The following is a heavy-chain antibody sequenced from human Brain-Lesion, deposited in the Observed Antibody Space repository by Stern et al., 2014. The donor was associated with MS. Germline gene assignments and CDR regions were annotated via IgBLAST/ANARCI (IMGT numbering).Heavy chain of an antibody. CDR2: INPNNGGT. V-gene: IGHV1-2*02. J-gene: IGHJ6*02. CDR3: ARDQRGITIFGVVTDYYYLGMDV. Sequence: VQLVESGAEVKKPGASVKVSCKTSGYIFTGYYIHWGRQAPGQGLEWMAWINPNNGGTRYARKVQGRVTMSRDTSISTAYVELSSLTSDDTAVYYCARDQRGITIFGVVTDYYYLGMDVWGQGTTVTVSS. D-gene: IGHD3-3*01. CDR1: GYIFTGYY.